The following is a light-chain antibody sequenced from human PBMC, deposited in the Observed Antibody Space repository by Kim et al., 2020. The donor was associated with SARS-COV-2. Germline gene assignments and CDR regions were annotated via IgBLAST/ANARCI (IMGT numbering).Light chain of an antibody. CDR1: SLRTYF. V-gene: IGLV3-19*01. Sequence: ALGQTIRITCTGDSLRTYFASWYQQKPGQAPVLVLYGKNNRPSGIPDRFSASTSGNTASLTITGAQAEDEADYYCNSRDSSAKRYVFGSGTKVTVL. CDR2: GKN. J-gene: IGLJ1*01. CDR3: NSRDSSAKRYV.